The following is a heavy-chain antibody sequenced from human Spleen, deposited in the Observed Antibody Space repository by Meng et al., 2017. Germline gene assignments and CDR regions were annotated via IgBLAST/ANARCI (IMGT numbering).Heavy chain of an antibody. Sequence: EVQLVESGGGLVQPRGSLRLSCAASGFTFSTHWMHWVRQAPGKGLVWVSRIKSDGSSTSYADSVKGRFTISRDNAKNTLYLQMNSLRAEDTAVYYCARGEGIYGWGQGTLVTVSS. CDR3: ARGEGIYG. V-gene: IGHV3-74*01. J-gene: IGHJ4*02. CDR1: GFTFSTHW. CDR2: IKSDGSST. D-gene: IGHD5-12*01.